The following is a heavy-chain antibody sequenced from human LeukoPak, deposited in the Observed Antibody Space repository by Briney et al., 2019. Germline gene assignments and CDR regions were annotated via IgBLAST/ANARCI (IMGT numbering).Heavy chain of an antibody. D-gene: IGHD3-10*01. V-gene: IGHV4-31*03. CDR3: ARVVFGAQYYYGSKAVGHWFDP. J-gene: IGHJ5*02. CDR2: IYYSGST. CDR1: GGSISSGGYY. Sequence: SETLSLTCTVSGGSISSGGYYWSWIRQRPGKGLEWIGYIYYSGSTYYNPSLKSRATISVDTSKNQFSLKLSSVTAADTAVYYCARVVFGAQYYYGSKAVGHWFDPWGQGTLVTVSS.